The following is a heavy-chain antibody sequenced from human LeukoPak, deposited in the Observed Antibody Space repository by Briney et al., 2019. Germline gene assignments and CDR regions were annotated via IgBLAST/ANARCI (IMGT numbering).Heavy chain of an antibody. J-gene: IGHJ4*02. CDR3: ARHGPITGTPGDY. V-gene: IGHV5-51*01. Sequence: GESLKISCQGSGYSFTSYWIGWVRQMPGKGLEWMGIIYPGDSDTRYSPSFQGQVTISADRSISTAYLQWSSLKASDTAMYYCARHGPITGTPGDYWGQGTLVTVSS. D-gene: IGHD1-20*01. CDR1: GYSFTSYW. CDR2: IYPGDSDT.